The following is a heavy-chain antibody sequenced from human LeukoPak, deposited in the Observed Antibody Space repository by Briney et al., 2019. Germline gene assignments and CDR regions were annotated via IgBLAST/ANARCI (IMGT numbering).Heavy chain of an antibody. V-gene: IGHV3-7*01. CDR2: IKQDGSEK. J-gene: IGHJ4*02. D-gene: IGHD2-2*01. CDR3: ARDCSSTSCRFDY. Sequence: GGSLRLSCAASGFTFSSYWMSWVRQAPGKGLEWVANIKQDGSEKYYVDSVKGRFTTSRDNAKNSLYLQMNSLRAEDTAVYYCARDCSSTSCRFDYWGQGTLVTVSS. CDR1: GFTFSSYW.